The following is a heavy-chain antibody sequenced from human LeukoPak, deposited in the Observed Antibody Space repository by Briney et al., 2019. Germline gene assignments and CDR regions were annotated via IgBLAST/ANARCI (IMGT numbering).Heavy chain of an antibody. CDR3: ARDGDIVVVPAASRPHY. V-gene: IGHV1-18*01. D-gene: IGHD2-2*01. Sequence: ASVKVSCKASGYTFTSYGISWVRQAPGQRLEWMGWISAYNGNTNYAQKLQGRVTMTTDTSTSTAYMELRSLRSDDTAVYYCARDGDIVVVPAASRPHYWGQGTLVTVSS. CDR2: ISAYNGNT. CDR1: GYTFTSYG. J-gene: IGHJ4*02.